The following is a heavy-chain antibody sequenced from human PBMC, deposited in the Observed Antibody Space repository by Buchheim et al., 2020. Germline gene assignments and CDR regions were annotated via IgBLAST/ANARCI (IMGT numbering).Heavy chain of an antibody. CDR3: ARQRLPGLVVIAPAMDV. CDR2: IDPSDSYT. CDR1: GYSFTSYW. Sequence: EVQLVQSGAEVKKPGESLRISCKGSGYSFTSYWISWVRQMPGKGLVWMGRIDPSDSYTNYSPSFQGHVTISADKSISPAYPQWSSLKAADTAMYYCARQRLPGLVVIAPAMDVWGKGTT. D-gene: IGHD2-21*01. J-gene: IGHJ6*03. V-gene: IGHV5-10-1*01.